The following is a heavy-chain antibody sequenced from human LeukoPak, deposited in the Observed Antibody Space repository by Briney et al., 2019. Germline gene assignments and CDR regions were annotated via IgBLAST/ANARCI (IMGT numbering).Heavy chain of an antibody. CDR3: AREKIGEIAAGFDY. Sequence: ASVKVSCKASGGTFSSYAISWVRQAPGQGLEWMGIINPSGGSTSYAQKFQGRVTMTRDTSTSTVYMELSSLRSEDTAVYYCAREKIGEIAAGFDYWGQGTLVTVSS. CDR2: INPSGGST. D-gene: IGHD6-13*01. CDR1: GGTFSSYA. J-gene: IGHJ4*02. V-gene: IGHV1-46*01.